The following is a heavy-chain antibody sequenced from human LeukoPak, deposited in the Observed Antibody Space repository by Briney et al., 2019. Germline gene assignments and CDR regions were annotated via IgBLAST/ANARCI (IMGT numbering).Heavy chain of an antibody. CDR3: ARGSRATVTTFRVFGYFDL. V-gene: IGHV4-39*07. D-gene: IGHD4-11*01. Sequence: SETLSLTCTVSGGSISINNHYWGWIRQPPGKGLEWIGSIYHSGSTYYNPSLKSRVTISVDTSKNQFSLKLSSVTAADTAVYYCARGSRATVTTFRVFGYFDLWGRGTLVTVSS. CDR1: GGSISINNHY. CDR2: IYHSGST. J-gene: IGHJ2*01.